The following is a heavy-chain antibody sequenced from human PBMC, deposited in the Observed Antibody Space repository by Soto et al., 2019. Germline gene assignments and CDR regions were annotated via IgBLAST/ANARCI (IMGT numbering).Heavy chain of an antibody. Sequence: SGPTPVNPTQTLTLTCTFSGFSLSTSVMFVSCIRQPPGKALDWLALIDWDDDKYYSTSLKTRLTISKDTSKNQVVLTMTNMDPVDTASYYCAKGGSSSANAFDYWGQGTLVTVSS. CDR2: IDWDDDK. CDR1: GFSLSTSVMF. J-gene: IGHJ4*01. CDR3: AKGGSSSANAFDY. D-gene: IGHD6-6*01. V-gene: IGHV2-70*01.